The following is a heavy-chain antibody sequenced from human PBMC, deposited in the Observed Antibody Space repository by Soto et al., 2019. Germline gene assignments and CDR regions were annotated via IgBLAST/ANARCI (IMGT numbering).Heavy chain of an antibody. V-gene: IGHV3-11*06. CDR2: ISPKSTYR. CDR3: TRGGGGGLFEH. J-gene: IGHJ4*02. CDR1: GFPFSDYY. D-gene: IGHD2-21*01. Sequence: GGSLRLSCATSGFPFSDYYMSWIRQAPGKGLEWLSHISPKSTYRNYADSVKGRFTISRDNTRSSLFLQMNSLGVEDTAVYYCTRGGGGGLFEHWGQGVLVTVSS.